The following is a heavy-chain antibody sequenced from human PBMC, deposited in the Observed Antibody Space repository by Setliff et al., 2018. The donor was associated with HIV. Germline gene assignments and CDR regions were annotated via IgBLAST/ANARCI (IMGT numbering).Heavy chain of an antibody. CDR3: AREHCSGGSCNGFDI. Sequence: PSETLSLTCTVSGGSISTSYWNWIRQPPGKGLEWIAYISISGTTNYNPSLKSRVTISLDTSRNQFSLKLGSVTAADTAMYYCAREHCSGGSCNGFDIWGQGTMVTVSS. CDR1: GGSISTSY. D-gene: IGHD2-15*01. J-gene: IGHJ3*02. CDR2: ISISGTT. V-gene: IGHV4-4*09.